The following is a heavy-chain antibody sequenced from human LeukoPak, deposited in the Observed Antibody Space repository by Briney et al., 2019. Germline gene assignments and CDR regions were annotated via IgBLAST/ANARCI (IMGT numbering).Heavy chain of an antibody. CDR1: GFTFSSYG. D-gene: IGHD3-22*01. CDR2: IWYDGSNK. Sequence: GRSLRLPCAASGFTFSSYGMHWVRQAPGKGLEWVAVIWYDGSNKYYADSVKGRFTISRDNSKNTLYLQMNSLRAEDTAVYYCAKGGYYYDSSGFDYFDYWGQGTLVTVSS. CDR3: AKGGYYYDSSGFDYFDY. J-gene: IGHJ4*02. V-gene: IGHV3-33*06.